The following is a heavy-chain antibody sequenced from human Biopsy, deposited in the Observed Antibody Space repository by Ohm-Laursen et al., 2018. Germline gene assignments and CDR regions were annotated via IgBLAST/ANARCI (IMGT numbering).Heavy chain of an antibody. D-gene: IGHD2-15*01. CDR2: ISNSGNT. V-gene: IGHV4-59*08. CDR1: GGSISGSS. CDR3: ARRGSGGRSFDY. Sequence: GTLSLTCTVSGGSISGSSWSWTRQPPGKGLEWIGFISNSGNTNYNPSLKSRVTISVDTSKNQISLKLGSVTVADTAVFYCARRGSGGRSFDYWGQGSLVTVSS. J-gene: IGHJ4*02.